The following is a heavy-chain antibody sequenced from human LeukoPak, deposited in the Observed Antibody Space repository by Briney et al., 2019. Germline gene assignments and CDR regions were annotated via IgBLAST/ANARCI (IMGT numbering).Heavy chain of an antibody. J-gene: IGHJ4*02. CDR1: GFTFSSYA. D-gene: IGHD1-26*01. CDR2: ISYDGSNK. CDR3: ARSGIVGATTLDY. Sequence: PGGSLRLSCAASGFTFSSYAMHWVRQAPGKGLEWVAVISYDGSNKYYADSVKGRFTISRDNSKNTLYLQMNSLRAEDTAVYYCARSGIVGATTLDYWGQGTLVTVSS. V-gene: IGHV3-30-3*01.